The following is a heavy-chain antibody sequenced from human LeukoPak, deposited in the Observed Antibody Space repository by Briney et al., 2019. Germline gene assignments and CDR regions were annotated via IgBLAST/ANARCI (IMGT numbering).Heavy chain of an antibody. V-gene: IGHV1-2*02. CDR1: GYTFTGYY. CDR3: ARSSRRQGNENWFDP. CDR2: INPNRGGT. Sequence: ASVKVSCKASGYTFTGYYMHWVRQAPGQGLEWMGWINPNRGGTNYAQKFQGRVTMTRDTSISTAYMELSRLRSDDTAVYYCARSSRRQGNENWFDPWGQGTLVTVSS. J-gene: IGHJ5*02. D-gene: IGHD6-13*01.